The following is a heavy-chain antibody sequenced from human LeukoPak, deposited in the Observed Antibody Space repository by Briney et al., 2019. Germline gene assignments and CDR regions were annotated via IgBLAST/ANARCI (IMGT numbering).Heavy chain of an antibody. V-gene: IGHV3-7*01. CDR1: GFTFSSYW. J-gene: IGHJ4*02. CDR3: AREAPKAVYDFWSGYEGY. D-gene: IGHD3-3*01. Sequence: GGSLRLSCAASGFTFSSYWMSWVRQAPGKGLEWVANIKQDGSEKYYVDSVKGRFTISRDNAKNSLYLQMNSLRAEDTAVYYCAREAPKAVYDFWSGYEGYWGQGTLVTVSS. CDR2: IKQDGSEK.